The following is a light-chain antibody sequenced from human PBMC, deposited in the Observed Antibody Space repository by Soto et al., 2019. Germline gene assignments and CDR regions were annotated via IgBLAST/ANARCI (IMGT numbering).Light chain of an antibody. CDR2: DAS. Sequence: EIVMTQSPATLSVSPGERATLSCRASQSVSSNLAWYQQKPGHAPRLLIYDASIRATGIPARFSGSGSGTEFTLTISSLQSEDFAVYYCQQYKNWPPLTFGGGTKVEIK. CDR1: QSVSSN. CDR3: QQYKNWPPLT. J-gene: IGKJ4*01. V-gene: IGKV3-15*01.